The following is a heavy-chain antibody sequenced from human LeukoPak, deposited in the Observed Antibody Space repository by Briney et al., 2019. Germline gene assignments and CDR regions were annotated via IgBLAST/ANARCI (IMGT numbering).Heavy chain of an antibody. Sequence: PSETLSLTCTASGGSISSYYWSWVRQAPGKGLEWIGYIYYSGSTNYNPSLKSRVTISVDTSKNQFSLKLSSVTAADTAVYYCARDCSSTSCYGMSYYYYMDVWGKGTTVTVSS. J-gene: IGHJ6*03. CDR3: ARDCSSTSCYGMSYYYYMDV. CDR2: IYYSGST. CDR1: GGSISSYY. V-gene: IGHV4-59*01. D-gene: IGHD2-2*01.